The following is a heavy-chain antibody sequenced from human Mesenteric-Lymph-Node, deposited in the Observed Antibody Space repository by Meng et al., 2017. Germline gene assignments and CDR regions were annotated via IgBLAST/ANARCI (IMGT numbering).Heavy chain of an antibody. CDR2: IKQDGSEK. CDR1: GFTFSSYW. CDR3: ARGGDMITFGGRSHLDY. J-gene: IGHJ4*02. D-gene: IGHD3-16*01. V-gene: IGHV3-7*03. Sequence: GGSLRLSCAASGFTFSSYWMSWVRQAPGKGLEWVANIKQDGSEKYYVDSVKGRFTISRDNAKNSLYLQMNSLRAEDTALYHCARGGDMITFGGRSHLDYWGQGTLVTVSS.